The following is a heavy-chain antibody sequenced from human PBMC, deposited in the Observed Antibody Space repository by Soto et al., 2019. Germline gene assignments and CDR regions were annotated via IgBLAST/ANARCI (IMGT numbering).Heavy chain of an antibody. V-gene: IGHV4-31*03. CDR1: GGSIRSGGYY. Sequence: QVQLQESGPGLVKPSQTLSLTFTVSGGSIRSGGYYWSWIRQHPGKGLEWSGYIYYSGSTYYNTSLKSRVTISVDTSKNQFSLKLISMTAADTAVYYCAKLVVPAAFFHYRCQGTLVTVS. J-gene: IGHJ4*02. CDR2: IYYSGST. D-gene: IGHD2-2*01. CDR3: AKLVVPAAFFHY.